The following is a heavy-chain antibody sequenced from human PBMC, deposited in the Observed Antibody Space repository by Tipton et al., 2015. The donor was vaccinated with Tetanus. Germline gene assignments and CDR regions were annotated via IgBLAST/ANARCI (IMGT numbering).Heavy chain of an antibody. J-gene: IGHJ3*02. CDR2: IFVSGST. CDR3: ARRRYTWNRGGFDI. V-gene: IGHV4-59*01. D-gene: IGHD1-20*01. Sequence: TLSLTCTVSGDSMTRYYWSWIRQPPGKGLEWISYIFVSGSTNYNPALKSRVTISMDTSKNQISLNLTSVTAADTAVYFCARRRYTWNRGGFDIWGQGTMVTVSS. CDR1: GDSMTRYY.